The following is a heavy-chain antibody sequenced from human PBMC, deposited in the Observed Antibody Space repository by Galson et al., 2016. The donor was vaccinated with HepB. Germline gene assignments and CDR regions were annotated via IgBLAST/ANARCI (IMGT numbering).Heavy chain of an antibody. CDR3: VGDKVTPGTNWFDP. CDR1: GFTFSSYW. J-gene: IGHJ5*02. D-gene: IGHD4-11*01. V-gene: IGHV3-74*01. CDR2: ISGDGSST. Sequence: SLRLSCAASGFTFSSYWLHWVRQAPGEGLVWVSHISGDGSSTHYGDSVKGRFTVSRDNSKNTLYLQMNSLRAEDTAVYYCVGDKVTPGTNWFDPWGQGTLATVSS.